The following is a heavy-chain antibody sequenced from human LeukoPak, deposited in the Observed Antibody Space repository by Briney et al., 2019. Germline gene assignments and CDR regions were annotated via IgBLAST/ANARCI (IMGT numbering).Heavy chain of an antibody. J-gene: IGHJ2*01. Sequence: SETLSLTCTVSGGSITRNSYYWSWIRQPPGKGLEYIGYISHIGDTYYNPSLKSRVSISADTSKKQFSLNLSSVTAADMAVYYCARSEYDWYFDLWGRGTLVTVSA. CDR3: ARSEYDWYFDL. V-gene: IGHV4-30-4*08. CDR2: ISHIGDT. D-gene: IGHD2-2*01. CDR1: GGSITRNSYY.